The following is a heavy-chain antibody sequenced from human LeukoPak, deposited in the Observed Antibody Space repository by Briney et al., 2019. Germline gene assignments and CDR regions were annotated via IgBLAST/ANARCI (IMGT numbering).Heavy chain of an antibody. CDR3: TRELGYYGSGFDY. Sequence: GGSLRLSCAASGFTFSSYSMNWVRQAPGKGLEWVGFIRSKAYGGTTEYAASVKGRFTISRDDSKSIAYLQMNSLKTEDTAVYYCTRELGYYGSGFDYWGQGTLVTVSS. J-gene: IGHJ4*02. V-gene: IGHV3-49*04. CDR1: GFTFSSYS. D-gene: IGHD3-10*01. CDR2: IRSKAYGGTT.